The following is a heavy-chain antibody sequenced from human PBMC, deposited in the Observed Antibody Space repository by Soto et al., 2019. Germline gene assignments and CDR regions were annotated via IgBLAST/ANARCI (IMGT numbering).Heavy chain of an antibody. J-gene: IGHJ4*02. CDR2: INPSGGHP. CDR3: ARGGHVVVVTAAFDY. CDR1: GNTFSNYY. D-gene: IGHD2-21*02. Sequence: QVQLVQSGAEVKKPGASVKVSCKASGNTFSNYYIHWVRQAPGQGLEWMGTINPSGGHPTYAQKFLGRVTMTRDTSTSTVYREVTSLRSEGTAVYYCARGGHVVVVTAAFDYWGQGTLVTVSS. V-gene: IGHV1-46*03.